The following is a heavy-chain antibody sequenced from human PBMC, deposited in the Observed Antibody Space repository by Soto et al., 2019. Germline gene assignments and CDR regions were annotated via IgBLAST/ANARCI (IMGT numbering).Heavy chain of an antibody. V-gene: IGHV4-59*08. CDR1: GGSISGYY. J-gene: IGHJ2*01. CDR3: ARVVSPGYCGGDCYPTHHWYFDL. D-gene: IGHD2-21*02. CDR2: IYYDGTI. Sequence: PSETLSLTCTVSGGSISGYYWAWVRQPPERGLEWIGFIYYDGTISSNPSLNSRVTLSVDTSKNQFSLKLNSVAAADTAVYYCARVVSPGYCGGDCYPTHHWYFDLWGRGTLVTVS.